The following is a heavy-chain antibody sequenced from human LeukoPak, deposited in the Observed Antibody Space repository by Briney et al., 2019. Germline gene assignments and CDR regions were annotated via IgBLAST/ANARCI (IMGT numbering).Heavy chain of an antibody. Sequence: SETLSLTCTVSGDSVSSGGYYWSWIRQPPGKGLEWIGYIYYNGNTNYNPSLKTRVTISVDTSKNHFSLKLSSVTAADTAVYYCARDRMQQRNFDYWGQGTPVTVSS. J-gene: IGHJ4*02. CDR1: GDSVSSGGYY. D-gene: IGHD6-13*01. V-gene: IGHV4-61*03. CDR2: IYYNGNT. CDR3: ARDRMQQRNFDY.